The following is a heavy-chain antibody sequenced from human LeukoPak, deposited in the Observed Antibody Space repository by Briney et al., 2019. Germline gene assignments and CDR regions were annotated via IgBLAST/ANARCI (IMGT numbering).Heavy chain of an antibody. CDR3: ARVKIITPNWFDP. Sequence: GSLRLSCVASGLTLSSYTMNWVRQAPGKGLEWVSSISSSSSYIYYADSVKGRFTISRDNAKNSLYLQMNSLRAEDTAVYYCARVKIITPNWFDPWGQGTLVTVSS. CDR1: GLTLSSYT. V-gene: IGHV3-21*01. CDR2: ISSSSSYI. J-gene: IGHJ5*02. D-gene: IGHD3-22*01.